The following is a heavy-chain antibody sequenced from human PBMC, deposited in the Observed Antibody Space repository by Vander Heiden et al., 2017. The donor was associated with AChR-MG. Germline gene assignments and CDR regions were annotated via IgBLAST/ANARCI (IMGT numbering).Heavy chain of an antibody. Sequence: EVQLVESGGGLVKPGGSLRLSCAASGFTFRSYSMNWVRQAPGKGLEWVSSISSSSSYIYYADSVKGRFTISRDNAKNSLYLQMNSLRAEDTAVYYCASSYSGYDQDYWGQGTLVTVSS. CDR3: ASSYSGYDQDY. J-gene: IGHJ4*02. CDR1: GFTFRSYS. CDR2: ISSSSSYI. V-gene: IGHV3-21*01. D-gene: IGHD5-12*01.